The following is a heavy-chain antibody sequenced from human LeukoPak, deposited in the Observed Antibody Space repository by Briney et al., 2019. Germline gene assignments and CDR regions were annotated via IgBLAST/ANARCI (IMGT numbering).Heavy chain of an antibody. Sequence: GGSLRLSCAASRFTFSSSAMSWVRQAPGKGLQWVSAISGSGGSTYYADSVKGRFTISRDNSKNTLYLQMNSLRAEDTAVYYCAREMDTAMVTDYWGQGTLVTVSS. V-gene: IGHV3-23*01. CDR2: ISGSGGST. CDR3: AREMDTAMVTDY. CDR1: RFTFSSSA. J-gene: IGHJ4*02. D-gene: IGHD5-18*01.